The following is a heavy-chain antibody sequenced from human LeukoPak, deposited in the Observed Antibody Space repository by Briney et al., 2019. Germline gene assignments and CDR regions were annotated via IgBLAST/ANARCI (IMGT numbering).Heavy chain of an antibody. Sequence: PSETLSLTCTVSGASVSSASYWTWIRQPPGKGVEWIALIYNGVNTNYNPSLKSRVTISVDTSKNQFSLRLNSVTAADTAVYYCARSRAFNSGAFDPWGQGSLVTVSS. CDR2: IYNGVNT. J-gene: IGHJ5*02. CDR1: GASVSSASY. V-gene: IGHV4-61*01. CDR3: ARSRAFNSGAFDP. D-gene: IGHD1-26*01.